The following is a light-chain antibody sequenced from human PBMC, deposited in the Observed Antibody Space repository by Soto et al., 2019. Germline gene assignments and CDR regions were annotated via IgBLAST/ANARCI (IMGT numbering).Light chain of an antibody. V-gene: IGKV3-15*01. CDR3: QQYYNWYT. CDR1: QSVDTK. J-gene: IGKJ2*01. Sequence: ETVMTQSPATLSVSLGERVTLSCRASQSVDTKLAWYQHNPGQAPRLLIYGASTRATGIPARFSGSGSGTEFTLTISGLQSEDFAVYFCQQYYNWYTYGQGTKLEIK. CDR2: GAS.